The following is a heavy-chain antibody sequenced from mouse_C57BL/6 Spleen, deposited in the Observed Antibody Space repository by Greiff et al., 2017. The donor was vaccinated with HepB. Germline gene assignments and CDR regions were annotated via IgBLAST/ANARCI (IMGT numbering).Heavy chain of an antibody. D-gene: IGHD1-1*01. Sequence: VQLQQSGPELVKPGASVKISCKASGYAFSSSWMNWVKQRPGKGLEWIGRIYPGDGDTNYNGKFKGKATLTADKSSSTAYMQLSSLTSEDSAVYFCARPYDYGEYFDVWGTGTTVTVS. CDR2: IYPGDGDT. CDR1: GYAFSSSW. CDR3: ARPYDYGEYFDV. V-gene: IGHV1-82*01. J-gene: IGHJ1*03.